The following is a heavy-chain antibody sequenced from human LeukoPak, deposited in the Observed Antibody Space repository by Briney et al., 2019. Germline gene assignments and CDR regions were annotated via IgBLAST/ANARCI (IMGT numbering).Heavy chain of an antibody. CDR3: TTDSSGYYPYDAFDI. J-gene: IGHJ3*02. V-gene: IGHV3-15*01. CDR2: IKSKTDGGTT. D-gene: IGHD3-22*01. Sequence: GGSLRLSCAASGVTFSNAWMSWVRQAPGKGLEWVGRIKSKTDGGTTDYAAPVKGRFTISRDDSKNTLYLQMNSLKTEDTAVYYCTTDSSGYYPYDAFDIWGQGTMVTVSS. CDR1: GVTFSNAW.